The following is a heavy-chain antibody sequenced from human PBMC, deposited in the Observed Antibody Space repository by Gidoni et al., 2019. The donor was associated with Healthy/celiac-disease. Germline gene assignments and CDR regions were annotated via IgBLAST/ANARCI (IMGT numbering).Heavy chain of an antibody. D-gene: IGHD6-13*01. Sequence: QLQPWGAGLLTPSETLSLTCAVDGRSFSGYYWSCIRQPPGKGLEWIGEINHSGSTNYNPSLKSRVTISVDTSKTQFSLTLSSVTAAATAVYYCARARRIAADVFQHWGQGTLVSVSS. CDR2: INHSGST. CDR1: GRSFSGYY. V-gene: IGHV4-34*01. J-gene: IGHJ1*01. CDR3: ARARRIAADVFQH.